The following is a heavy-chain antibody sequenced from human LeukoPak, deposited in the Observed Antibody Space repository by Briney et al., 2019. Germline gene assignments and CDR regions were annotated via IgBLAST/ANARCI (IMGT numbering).Heavy chain of an antibody. J-gene: IGHJ5*01. CDR2: IGTYGGDT. Sequence: EASVKVSCKATSRISWVRQAPGQGVEWMGWIGTYGGDTYYAQKFQGRITVTTDTSTSTVYMELRNLRSDDTAVYYCARDLWNFYDDSGYNRDFDSWGQGTLVTVSS. V-gene: IGHV1-18*01. CDR1: TSR. D-gene: IGHD3-22*01. CDR3: ARDLWNFYDDSGYNRDFDS.